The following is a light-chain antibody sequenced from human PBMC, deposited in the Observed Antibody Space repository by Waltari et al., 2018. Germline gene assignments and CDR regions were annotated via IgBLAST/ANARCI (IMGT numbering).Light chain of an antibody. CDR1: QNVFTN. J-gene: IGKJ1*01. Sequence: EIVMPPFPATLSVSLGERATLSCRASQNVFTNLAWYQQKPGQTPRLLIYGASTRATDIPARFSGSGSGTEFTRTISSLESEDFAIFYCQQYMNWPRTFGQGTKVEIK. V-gene: IGKV3-15*01. CDR3: QQYMNWPRT. CDR2: GAS.